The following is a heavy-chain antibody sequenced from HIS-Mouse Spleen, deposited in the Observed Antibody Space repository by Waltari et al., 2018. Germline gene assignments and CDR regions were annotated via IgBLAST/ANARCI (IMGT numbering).Heavy chain of an antibody. CDR2: ISYRGST. V-gene: IGHV4-39*07. J-gene: IGHJ2*01. Sequence: QLQLQESGPGLVKPSETLSLTCTVSGGSISSSSYYWGWIRQPPGKGLEWIGSISYRGSTYYNPSLRRRVTISLDTSKNQFSLKLSSVTAADTAVYYCAREIPYSSSWYDWYFDLWGRGTLVTVSS. CDR3: AREIPYSSSWYDWYFDL. CDR1: GGSISSSSYY. D-gene: IGHD6-13*01.